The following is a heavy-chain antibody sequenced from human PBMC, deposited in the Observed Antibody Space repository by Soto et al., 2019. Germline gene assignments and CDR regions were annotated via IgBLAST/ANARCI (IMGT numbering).Heavy chain of an antibody. J-gene: IGHJ6*03. Sequence: SETLSLTCAVYGGSFSGYYWSWIRQPPGKGLEWIGEINHSGNTNYNPSLKSRVTISVDKSKNQFSLKLSSVTAADTAVYYCASQGLPFFDWSPTPLYDMYVCGKGNTVTVS. CDR1: GGSFSGYY. V-gene: IGHV4-34*01. CDR3: ASQGLPFFDWSPTPLYDMYV. D-gene: IGHD3-9*01. CDR2: INHSGNT.